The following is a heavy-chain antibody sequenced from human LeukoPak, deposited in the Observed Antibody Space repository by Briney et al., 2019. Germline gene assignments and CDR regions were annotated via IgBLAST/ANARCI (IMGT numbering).Heavy chain of an antibody. CDR3: ARDRLRYCSGGSCYSPVDY. J-gene: IGHJ4*02. Sequence: GGSLRLSCAASGFSFSYHGMKWVRQAPGKGLEWGSGISGSGGTTYYADSVKGRFTISRDNSKNTLYLQINNLRAEDTAVYYCARDRLRYCSGGSCYSPVDYWGQGTLVTVSS. CDR1: GFSFSYHG. CDR2: ISGSGGTT. V-gene: IGHV3-23*01. D-gene: IGHD2-15*01.